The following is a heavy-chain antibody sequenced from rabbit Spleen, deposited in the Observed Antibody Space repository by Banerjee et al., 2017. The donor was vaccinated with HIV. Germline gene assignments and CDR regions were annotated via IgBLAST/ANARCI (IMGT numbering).Heavy chain of an antibody. CDR3: AREYGDYDYAWNL. D-gene: IGHD6-1*01. CDR1: GFSFNSGYD. CDR2: AYAGSSGST. J-gene: IGHJ4*01. Sequence: QSLEESGGGLVKPGASLTLTCKASGFSFNSGYDMCWVRQAPGKGLEWVACAYAGSSGSTYSATWATGRFTISKTSSTTVTLQMTSLTAADTATYFCAREYGDYDYAWNLWGPGTLVTVS. V-gene: IGHV1S40*01.